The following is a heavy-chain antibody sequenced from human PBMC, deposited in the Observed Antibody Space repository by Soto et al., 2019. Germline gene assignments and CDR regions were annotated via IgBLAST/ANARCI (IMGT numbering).Heavy chain of an antibody. Sequence: GASVKVSCKASGYTFTNYAVHWVRQAPGQRLEWLAWINGGSGNTKYSQKFQDRVTITRDTSASTAYMELSSLRSEDTAVYYCARESLYFGELLSYFDYWGQGTLVTVS. D-gene: IGHD3-10*01. J-gene: IGHJ4*02. CDR1: GYTFTNYA. V-gene: IGHV1-3*01. CDR3: ARESLYFGELLSYFDY. CDR2: INGGSGNT.